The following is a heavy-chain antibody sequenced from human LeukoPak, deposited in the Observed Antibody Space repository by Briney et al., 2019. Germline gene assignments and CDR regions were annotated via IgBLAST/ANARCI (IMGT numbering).Heavy chain of an antibody. CDR1: GFTFDDYT. J-gene: IGHJ4*02. V-gene: IGHV3-43*01. Sequence: GGALRLSCAASGFTFDDYTMHWVRQAPGKGLEWVSLICWDGGNTYYADSVKGRFTISRDNSKNSLYMQMNSQRTEDTALYYCARIASSGYLGSDFDYGGQGTLVTVSS. CDR3: ARIASSGYLGSDFDY. D-gene: IGHD3-22*01. CDR2: ICWDGGNT.